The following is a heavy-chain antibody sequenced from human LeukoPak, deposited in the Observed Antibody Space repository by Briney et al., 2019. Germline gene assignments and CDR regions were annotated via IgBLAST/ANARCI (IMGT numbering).Heavy chain of an antibody. CDR1: GFTFSGYT. Sequence: GGSLRLSCAASGFTFSGYTMNWVRQAPGKGLEWVSLISYDGYNICYADSVKGRFTISRDNSKNTVYLQMNSLRADDTAVFYCAKAGSSGSFDSWGQGTHVTVSS. D-gene: IGHD6-19*01. V-gene: IGHV3-30*18. CDR2: ISYDGYNI. J-gene: IGHJ4*02. CDR3: AKAGSSGSFDS.